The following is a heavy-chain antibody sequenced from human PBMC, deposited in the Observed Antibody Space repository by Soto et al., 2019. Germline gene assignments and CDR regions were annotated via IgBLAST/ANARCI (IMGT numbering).Heavy chain of an antibody. Sequence: PSETLSLTCTVSGGSISSYYWSWIRQPPGKGLEWIGYIYYSGSTNYNPSLKSRVTISVDTSKNQFSLKLSSVTAADTAVYYCARVGGIAARREYYFDYWGQGTLVTVS. V-gene: IGHV4-59*01. J-gene: IGHJ4*02. CDR1: GGSISSYY. CDR2: IYYSGST. D-gene: IGHD6-6*01. CDR3: ARVGGIAARREYYFDY.